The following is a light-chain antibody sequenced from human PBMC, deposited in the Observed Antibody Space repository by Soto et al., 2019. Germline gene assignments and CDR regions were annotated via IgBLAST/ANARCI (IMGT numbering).Light chain of an antibody. CDR1: QSVLYTSNSKNY. CDR3: QQYYSVPIT. CDR2: WAS. J-gene: IGKJ5*01. Sequence: DIVMTQSPDSLAVSLGERATINCKSSQSVLYTSNSKNYIAWYQQKSGQPPKLLIYWASTRESGVPDRFSGGGSGTDFTLTISSLQAEDVAVYYCQQYYSVPITVGQGTRLEIK. V-gene: IGKV4-1*01.